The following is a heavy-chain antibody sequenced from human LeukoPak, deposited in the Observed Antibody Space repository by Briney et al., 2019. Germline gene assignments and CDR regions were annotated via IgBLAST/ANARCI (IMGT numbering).Heavy chain of an antibody. CDR1: GDLFITYI. J-gene: IGHJ3*02. V-gene: IGHV1-69*08. CDR3: ARDDGTWTFDI. D-gene: IGHD5-12*01. CDR2: VTPSLDTT. Sequence: SVKVSCKASGDLFITYIINWVRQAPGQGLEWMGRVTPSLDTTRYAQKFQGRITITADKSTSTAYMELSSLRSEVTAVYYCARDDGTWTFDIWGQGTMVTVSS.